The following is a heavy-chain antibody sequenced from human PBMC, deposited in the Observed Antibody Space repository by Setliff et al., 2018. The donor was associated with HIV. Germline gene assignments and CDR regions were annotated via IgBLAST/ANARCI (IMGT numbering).Heavy chain of an antibody. CDR1: GFTFSDYD. Sequence: PGGSLRLSCAASGFTFSDYDIHWVRQAPGKGLEWVAFMRYDGSNKDYADSVKGRFTISRDNAKNTLYLHMNSLRAEDTSVYHCALVGGITVPPDGFDIWGQGTMVTVSS. CDR3: ALVGGITVPPDGFDI. CDR2: MRYDGSNK. V-gene: IGHV3-30*02. J-gene: IGHJ3*02. D-gene: IGHD3-22*01.